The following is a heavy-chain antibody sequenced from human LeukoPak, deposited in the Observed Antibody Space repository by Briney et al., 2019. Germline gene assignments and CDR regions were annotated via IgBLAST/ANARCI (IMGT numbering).Heavy chain of an antibody. CDR2: IKQDGSEK. CDR3: ARALGDYFDY. D-gene: IGHD3-3*01. CDR1: GFTFSDYS. V-gene: IGHV3-7*01. J-gene: IGHJ4*02. Sequence: ETGGSLRLSCAASGFTFSDYSMNWVRQAPGKGLEWVANIKQDGSEKYYVDSVKGRFTISRDNAKNSLYLQMNSLRAEDTAVYYCARALGDYFDYWGQGTLVTVSS.